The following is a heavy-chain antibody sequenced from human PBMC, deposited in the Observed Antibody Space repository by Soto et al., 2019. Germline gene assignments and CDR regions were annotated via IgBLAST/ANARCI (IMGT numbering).Heavy chain of an antibody. D-gene: IGHD2-15*01. Sequence: QVQLVQSGAEVKKPGASVKVSCKVSGYTLTELSMHWVRQAPGKGLEWMGGSDPEDGETIYAQKFQGRVTMTEDTSTDTAYMELSSLRSEDTAVYYCATAVVVVAATQYYFDYWGQGTLVTVSS. V-gene: IGHV1-24*01. CDR1: GYTLTELS. CDR3: ATAVVVVAATQYYFDY. J-gene: IGHJ4*02. CDR2: SDPEDGET.